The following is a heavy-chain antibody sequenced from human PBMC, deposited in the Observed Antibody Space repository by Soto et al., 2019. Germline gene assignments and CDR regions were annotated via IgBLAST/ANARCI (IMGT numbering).Heavy chain of an antibody. CDR3: ERGPPNWGFDL. J-gene: IGHJ4*02. V-gene: IGHV1-8*01. CDR1: GYTFTTYD. Sequence: QVQLVQSGDEVKKPGASVKVSCKASGYTFTTYDINWVRQATGQGLEWIGWMSHKTGNTGYAQNFQARVTMTRNPSIRTAYMELSSLTSEDTGVYYCERGPPNWGFDLWVQGTLVPVSS. CDR2: MSHKTGNT. D-gene: IGHD7-27*01.